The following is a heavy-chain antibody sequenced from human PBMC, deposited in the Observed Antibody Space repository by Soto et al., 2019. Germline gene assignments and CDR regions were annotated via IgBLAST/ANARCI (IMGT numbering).Heavy chain of an antibody. J-gene: IGHJ4*02. CDR2: ISGSSINT. CDR3: AKITMVRGVTPPFGY. Sequence: EVQLLESGGGLVQPGGSLRLSCAASGFTFSSYVRTWVRQAPGKGLEWLSAISGSSINTFYADSVKGRFTISRDNSKNTLYLQMNSLRAEDTAVYYCAKITMVRGVTPPFGYWGQGSLVTVSS. V-gene: IGHV3-23*01. CDR1: GFTFSSYV. D-gene: IGHD3-10*01.